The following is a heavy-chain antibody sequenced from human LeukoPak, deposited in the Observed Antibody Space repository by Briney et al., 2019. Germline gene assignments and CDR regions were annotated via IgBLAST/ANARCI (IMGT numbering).Heavy chain of an antibody. D-gene: IGHD1-14*01. J-gene: IGHJ4*02. CDR3: ARVRAHHIDY. CDR1: GGSFSGYY. CDR2: INHSGST. Sequence: SETLSLTCAVYGGSFSGYYWSWIRQPPGKGLEWIGEINHSGSTNYNPSLKSRVTISVDTSKNQFSLKLSSVTAEDTAVYYCARVRAHHIDYWGQGTLVTVSS. V-gene: IGHV4-34*01.